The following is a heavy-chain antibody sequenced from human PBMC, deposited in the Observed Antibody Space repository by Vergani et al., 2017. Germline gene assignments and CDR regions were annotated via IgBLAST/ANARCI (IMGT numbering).Heavy chain of an antibody. J-gene: IGHJ4*02. CDR3: ASYDIVTGRLDY. CDR1: GGSISSGGYY. Sequence: QVQLQESGPGLVKPSQTLSLTCTVSGGSISSGGYYWSWIRQHPGEGLEWIGYIYYSGRTFYNPSLTGRVTISVDTSKNQFSLKLSSVTAADTAVYYCASYDIVTGRLDYWGQGTLVTVSS. CDR2: IYYSGRT. D-gene: IGHD3-9*01. V-gene: IGHV4-30-4*08.